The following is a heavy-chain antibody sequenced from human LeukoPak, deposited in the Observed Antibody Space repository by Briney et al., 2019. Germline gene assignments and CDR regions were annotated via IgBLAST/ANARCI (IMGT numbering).Heavy chain of an antibody. CDR3: TTAPYYYDSSGYPPGNY. J-gene: IGHJ4*02. D-gene: IGHD3-22*01. CDR1: GFTFSNAW. Sequence: EGSLRLSCAASGFTFSNAWMSWVRQAPGKGLEWVGRIKSKTDGGTTDYAAPVKGRFTISRDDSKNTLYLQMNSLKTEDTAVYYCTTAPYYYDSSGYPPGNYWGQGTLVTVSS. V-gene: IGHV3-15*01. CDR2: IKSKTDGGTT.